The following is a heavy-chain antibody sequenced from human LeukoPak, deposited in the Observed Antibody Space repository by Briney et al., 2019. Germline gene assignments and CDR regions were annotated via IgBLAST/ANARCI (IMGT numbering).Heavy chain of an antibody. D-gene: IGHD1-1*01. CDR2: IGTSSGAM. CDR3: ARDHNYYFDY. J-gene: IGHJ4*02. V-gene: IGHV3-48*02. Sequence: GGSLRLSCAASGFSFSDYSINWVRQAPGKGPEWLAYIGTSSGAMYYAASVKGRFTISRDNDKRSLFLQMTSLTDADSAIYYCARDHNYYFDYWGPGTLVTVSP. CDR1: GFSFSDYS.